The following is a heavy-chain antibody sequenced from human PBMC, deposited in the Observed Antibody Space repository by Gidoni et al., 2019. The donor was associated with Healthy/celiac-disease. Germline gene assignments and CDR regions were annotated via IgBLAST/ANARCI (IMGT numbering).Heavy chain of an antibody. CDR2: ISGSGGST. J-gene: IGHJ6*02. Sequence: EVQLLESGGGLVQPGGSLRLSCVASGFTFSSYAMSWVRQAPGKGLEWVSAISGSGGSTYYADTVKGRFTISRDNSKNTLYLQMNSLRAEDTAVYYCAKDSGLLLEWLSNYYGMDVWGQGTTVTVSS. D-gene: IGHD3-3*01. CDR3: AKDSGLLLEWLSNYYGMDV. CDR1: GFTFSSYA. V-gene: IGHV3-23*01.